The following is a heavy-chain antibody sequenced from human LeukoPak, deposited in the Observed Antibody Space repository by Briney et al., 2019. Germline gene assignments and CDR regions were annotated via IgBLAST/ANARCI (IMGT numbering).Heavy chain of an antibody. Sequence: GGSLRLSCAASGFTFSSYSMNWVRQAPGKGLEWVSSISSSSSYIYYADSVKGRFTISRDNAKNSLYLQMNSLRAEDTAVYYCARDFSVDYYDSNGAPWGQGTLVTVSS. J-gene: IGHJ5*02. CDR1: GFTFSSYS. V-gene: IGHV3-21*01. CDR3: ARDFSVDYYDSNGAP. D-gene: IGHD3-22*01. CDR2: ISSSSSYI.